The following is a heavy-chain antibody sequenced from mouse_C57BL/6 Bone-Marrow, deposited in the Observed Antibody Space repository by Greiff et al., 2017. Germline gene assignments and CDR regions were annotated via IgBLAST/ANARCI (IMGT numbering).Heavy chain of an antibody. CDR3: ARDRPTIVPPWYFEV. CDR1: GFTFSSYA. Sequence: EVMLMESGGGLVKPGGSLKLSCAASGFTFSSYAMSWVRQTPEKRLEWVATISDGGSYTYYPDNVKGRFTISRDNAKNTLYLQMSHLKSEDTAMYYCARDRPTIVPPWYFEVWGTGTTVTVSS. D-gene: IGHD2-12*01. V-gene: IGHV5-4*03. J-gene: IGHJ1*03. CDR2: ISDGGSYT.